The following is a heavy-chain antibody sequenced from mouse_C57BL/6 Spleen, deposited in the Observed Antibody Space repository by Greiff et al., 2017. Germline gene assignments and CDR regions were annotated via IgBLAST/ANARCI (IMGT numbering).Heavy chain of an antibody. CDR3: ARSRDWDKYFDV. CDR1: GYAFSSSW. V-gene: IGHV1-82*01. D-gene: IGHD4-1*01. Sequence: QVQLQQSGPELVKPGASVKISCKASGYAFSSSWMNWVKQRPGKGLEWIGRIYPGDGDTNYNGKFKGKATLTADKSSSTAYMQLSSLTSEDSAVYFCARSRDWDKYFDVWGTRTTVTVA. J-gene: IGHJ1*03. CDR2: IYPGDGDT.